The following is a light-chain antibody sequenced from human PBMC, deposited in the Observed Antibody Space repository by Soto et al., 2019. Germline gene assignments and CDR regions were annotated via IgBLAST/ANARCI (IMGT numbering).Light chain of an antibody. J-gene: IGLJ1*01. CDR2: EVS. V-gene: IGLV2-14*03. Sequence: QSALTQPASVSGSPGQSITISCTGTSSDVGAYDYVSWYQQHPDKAPKLMIYEVSNRPSGVSNRFSGSKSVNTATLTISGLQADDEADDYCSSYTSSSTRVFGTGTKLTVL. CDR1: SSDVGAYDY. CDR3: SSYTSSSTRV.